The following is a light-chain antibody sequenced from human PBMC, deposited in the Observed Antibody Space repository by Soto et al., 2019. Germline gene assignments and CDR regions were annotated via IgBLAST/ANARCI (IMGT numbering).Light chain of an antibody. V-gene: IGLV2-8*01. CDR1: SSDIGAYNY. Sequence: QSALTQPPSASGSSGQSVTISCTGTSSDIGAYNYVSWYQQHPGKAPKLMIHEVSKRPSGVPDRFSGSKSGNTASLTVSGLQAEDEADYYCSSYAGSNDRWVFGGGTQLTVL. CDR3: SSYAGSNDRWV. CDR2: EVS. J-gene: IGLJ3*02.